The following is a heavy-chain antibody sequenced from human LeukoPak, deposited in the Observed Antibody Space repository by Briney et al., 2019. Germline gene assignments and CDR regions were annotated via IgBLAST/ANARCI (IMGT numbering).Heavy chain of an antibody. Sequence: GGSLRLSCAASGFTFSSYAMHWVRQAPGKGLEWVTFIRYDGSNKYYADSVKGRFTISRDNSKNTLYLQMNSLRPEDTAVYYCAKDQGYSYGYVSYWGQGTLVTVSS. CDR1: GFTFSSYA. D-gene: IGHD5-18*01. CDR2: IRYDGSNK. V-gene: IGHV3-30*02. J-gene: IGHJ4*02. CDR3: AKDQGYSYGYVSY.